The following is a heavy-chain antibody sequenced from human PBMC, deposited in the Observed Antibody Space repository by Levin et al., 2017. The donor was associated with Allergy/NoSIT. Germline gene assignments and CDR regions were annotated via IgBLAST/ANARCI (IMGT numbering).Heavy chain of an antibody. D-gene: IGHD3-10*01. CDR3: ARSGTHYYGSGNYL. Sequence: GESLKISCAASGFSVSNNYMSWVRQAPGKGLEWVSVIYSGSGTYYADSVKGRFTISRDTSKNTLYLQMNSLRAEDTAVYYCARSGTHYYGSGNYLWGQGTLVTVSS. CDR2: IYSGSGT. V-gene: IGHV3-53*01. CDR1: GFSVSNNY. J-gene: IGHJ4*02.